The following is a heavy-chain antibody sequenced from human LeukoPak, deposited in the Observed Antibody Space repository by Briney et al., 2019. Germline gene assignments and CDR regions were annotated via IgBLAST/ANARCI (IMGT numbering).Heavy chain of an antibody. Sequence: GGTLRLSCAASGFTFSSYGMSWVRQAPGKGLEWVSTISGSGSSTDYADSVKGRFAISRDNAKNSLYLQMNSLRAEDTAVYYCARDDYGDRGYWGQGTLVTVSS. J-gene: IGHJ4*02. V-gene: IGHV3-23*01. D-gene: IGHD4-17*01. CDR2: ISGSGSST. CDR1: GFTFSSYG. CDR3: ARDDYGDRGY.